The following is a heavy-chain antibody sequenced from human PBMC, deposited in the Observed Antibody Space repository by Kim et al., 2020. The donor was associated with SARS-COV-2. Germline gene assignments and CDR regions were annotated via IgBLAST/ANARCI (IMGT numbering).Heavy chain of an antibody. CDR2: IYYSGST. V-gene: IGHV4-30-4*01. D-gene: IGHD3-3*01. Sequence: SETLSLTCTVSGGSISSGDYYWSWIRRPPGKGLEWIGYIYYSGSTYYNPSLKSRVTISVDTSKNQFSLKLSSVTAADTAVYYCARDPFSITIFGVVITDAFDIWGQGTMVTVSS. CDR3: ARDPFSITIFGVVITDAFDI. CDR1: GGSISSGDYY. J-gene: IGHJ3*02.